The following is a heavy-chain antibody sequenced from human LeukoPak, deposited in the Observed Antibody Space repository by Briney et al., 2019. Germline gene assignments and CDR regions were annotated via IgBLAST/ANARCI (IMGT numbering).Heavy chain of an antibody. CDR2: IRSAGSSK. Sequence: PGGCLRLSCAASGFTFRSYGLHWVRQAPGKGLEWVALIRSAGSSKNYADSVKGRFTISRDASKNTVCLEMNSLRAEDTAVYSCAKWSDDYPSYYLDYWGQGTLVTVSS. CDR1: GFTFRSYG. D-gene: IGHD4-11*01. V-gene: IGHV3-30*02. J-gene: IGHJ4*02. CDR3: AKWSDDYPSYYLDY.